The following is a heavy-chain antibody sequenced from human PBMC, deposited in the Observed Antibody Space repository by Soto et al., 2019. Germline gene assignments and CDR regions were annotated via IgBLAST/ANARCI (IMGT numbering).Heavy chain of an antibody. D-gene: IGHD6-13*01. CDR2: IIPLFDIV. V-gene: IGHV1-69*02. J-gene: IGHJ3*01. Sequence: SVKVSCKPSGGTFSSQTMLWVRQAPGQGLEWMGRIIPLFDIVNSAQKFQDRVTFTADKSTTTAYMELSSLTSDDTAVYYCTIGSWSGEVFDVWGQRTLVTGSS. CDR3: TIGSWSGEVFDV. CDR1: GGTFSSQT.